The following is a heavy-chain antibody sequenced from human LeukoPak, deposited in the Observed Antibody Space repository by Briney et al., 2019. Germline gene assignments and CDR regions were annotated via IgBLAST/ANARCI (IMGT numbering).Heavy chain of an antibody. D-gene: IGHD2-15*01. Sequence: PGGSLRLSCAASGFTFSSYGMHWVRQAPGKGLEWVAFIRYDGSNKYYADSVKGRFTISRDNSKNTLYLQMNSLRAEDTAVYYCATRNSYYCSGGSCYYFDYWGQGTLVTVSS. V-gene: IGHV3-30*02. CDR3: ATRNSYYCSGGSCYYFDY. CDR2: IRYDGSNK. J-gene: IGHJ4*02. CDR1: GFTFSSYG.